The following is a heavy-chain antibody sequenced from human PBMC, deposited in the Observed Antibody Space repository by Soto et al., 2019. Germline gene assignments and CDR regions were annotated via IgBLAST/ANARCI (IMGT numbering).Heavy chain of an antibody. CDR1: GGSISSSRYY. D-gene: IGHD2-15*01. Sequence: QLQLQESGPGLVKPSETLSLSCTISGGSISSSRYYWGWIRQPPGKGPEWIGSIFYNGNTYHNPSLQSRVTISIDTSKNHFSLKLSSVTAADTAVYYCARHGEGYWSGGSCYSPPDFAYWGQGTLVTVSS. J-gene: IGHJ4*02. CDR2: IFYNGNT. CDR3: ARHGEGYWSGGSCYSPPDFAY. V-gene: IGHV4-39*01.